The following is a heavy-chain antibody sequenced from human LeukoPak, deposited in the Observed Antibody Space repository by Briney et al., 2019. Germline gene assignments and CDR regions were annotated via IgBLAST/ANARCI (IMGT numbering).Heavy chain of an antibody. V-gene: IGHV3-20*04. CDR2: INWNGGST. CDR1: GFTFSDYG. D-gene: IGHD6-13*01. CDR3: ARDMLDSSSWYLGGYYYYMDV. Sequence: GGSLRLSCAASGFTFSDYGMSWVRHAPGKGLEWVSGINWNGGSTGYADSVKGRFTISRDNAKNSLYLQMNSLRAEDTALYYCARDMLDSSSWYLGGYYYYMDVWGKGTTVTVS. J-gene: IGHJ6*03.